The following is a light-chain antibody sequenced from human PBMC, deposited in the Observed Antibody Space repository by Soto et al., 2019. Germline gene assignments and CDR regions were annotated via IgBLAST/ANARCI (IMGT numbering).Light chain of an antibody. CDR1: QDISKY. CDR2: DAS. V-gene: IGKV1-33*01. CDR3: KQNDSLPTLFT. J-gene: IGKJ3*01. Sequence: IRMTQSPSSITASVGDSVTVTCHASQDISKYLNWYQQKPGKAPKLLIYDASNLETGVPSRFSGSASGTDFTFTISSLQPEAVATYYSKQNDSLPTLFTLVLGTKVDIK.